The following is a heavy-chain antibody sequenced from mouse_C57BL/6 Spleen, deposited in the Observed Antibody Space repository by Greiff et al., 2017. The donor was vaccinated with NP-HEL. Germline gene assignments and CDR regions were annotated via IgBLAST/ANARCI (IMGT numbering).Heavy chain of an antibody. Sequence: VQLQQSGPELVKPGASVKMSCKASGYTFTDYNMHWVKQSHGKSLEWIGYINPNNGGTSYNQKFKGKATLTVNKSSSTAYMELRSLTSEDSAVYYCARDENWDRVFAYWGQGTLVTVSA. J-gene: IGHJ3*01. V-gene: IGHV1-22*01. D-gene: IGHD4-1*01. CDR3: ARDENWDRVFAY. CDR2: INPNNGGT. CDR1: GYTFTDYN.